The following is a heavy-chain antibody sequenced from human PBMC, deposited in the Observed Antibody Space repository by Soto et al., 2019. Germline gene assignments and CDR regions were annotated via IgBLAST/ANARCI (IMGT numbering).Heavy chain of an antibody. CDR2: VKSDEGYT. CDR3: PRGGASLL. V-gene: IGHV3-74*01. J-gene: IGHJ6*01. D-gene: IGHD1-26*01. Sequence: EVQLVESGGGLVQPGGSLRLSCAASGFTFSSYWMHWVRQAPGKGLVWVARVKSDEGYTAYADSVKGRFSISRDNANKLAYLPMNSLGVEGTALYYCPRGGASLLLGQGTPGNVS. CDR1: GFTFSSYW.